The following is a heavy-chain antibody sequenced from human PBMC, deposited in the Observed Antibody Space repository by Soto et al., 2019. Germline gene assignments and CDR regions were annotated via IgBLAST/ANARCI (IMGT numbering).Heavy chain of an antibody. D-gene: IGHD1-1*01. Sequence: QITLKASGPTLVKPTQTLTLSCTFSGFSLSTYAVGVSWIRQPPGKALEWLALFYWNDDNRYSPSLKSRLTITKDTSKNQVILTMINIDPVDTATYYGVHTSGWTHTTWGQGTLVTGSS. V-gene: IGHV2-5*01. J-gene: IGHJ5*02. CDR2: FYWNDDN. CDR3: VHTSGWTHTT. CDR1: GFSLSTYAVG.